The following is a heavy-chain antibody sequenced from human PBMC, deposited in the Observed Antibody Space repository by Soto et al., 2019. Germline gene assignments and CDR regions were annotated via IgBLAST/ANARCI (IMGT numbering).Heavy chain of an antibody. CDR1: GGTFSSYA. D-gene: IGHD3-22*01. V-gene: IGHV1-69*13. Sequence: SVKVSCKASGGTFSSYAISWVRQAPGQGLEWMGGIIPIFGTANYAQKFQGRVTITADESTSTAYMELSSLRSEDTAVYYCARDLLNYYDSSGYYYRNYYHYYGMDVWG. J-gene: IGHJ6*02. CDR2: IIPIFGTA. CDR3: ARDLLNYYDSSGYYYRNYYHYYGMDV.